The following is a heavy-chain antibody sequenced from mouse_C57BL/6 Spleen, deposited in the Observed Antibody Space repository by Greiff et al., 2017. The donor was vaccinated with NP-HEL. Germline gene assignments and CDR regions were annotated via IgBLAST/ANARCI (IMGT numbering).Heavy chain of an antibody. CDR1: GFNIKDDY. D-gene: IGHD2-3*01. CDR2: IDPENGDT. CDR3: TTGVVVTTIMDY. J-gene: IGHJ4*01. V-gene: IGHV14-4*01. Sequence: EVQLVESGAELVRPGASVKLSCTASGFNIKDDYMHWVKQRPEQGLEWIGWIDPENGDTEYASKFQGKATITADTSSNTAYLQLSSLTSEDTAVYYCTTGVVVTTIMDYWGQGTSVTVSS.